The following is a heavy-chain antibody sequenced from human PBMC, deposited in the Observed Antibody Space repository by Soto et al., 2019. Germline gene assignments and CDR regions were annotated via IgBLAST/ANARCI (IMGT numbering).Heavy chain of an antibody. CDR2: IIPILGIA. Sequence: QVQLVQSGAEVKKPGSSVKVSCKASGGTFSSYTISWVRQAPGQGLEWMGRIIPILGIANYAQKFQGRITITADKSTSTAYMELSSLRSEDTAVYYCARASASRIAAAGTAYYFYYWGQGTLVTVSS. CDR1: GGTFSSYT. V-gene: IGHV1-69*02. J-gene: IGHJ4*02. CDR3: ARASASRIAAAGTAYYFYY. D-gene: IGHD6-13*01.